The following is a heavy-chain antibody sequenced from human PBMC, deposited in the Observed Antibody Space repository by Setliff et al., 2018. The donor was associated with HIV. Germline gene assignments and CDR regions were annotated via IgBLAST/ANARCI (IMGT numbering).Heavy chain of an antibody. J-gene: IGHJ6*03. CDR3: VRGVQSPPHYSYYYMDV. CDR2: IIPILGVA. D-gene: IGHD3-3*01. CDR1: RSTFNSHT. Sequence: SVKVSCKASRSTFNSHTINWVRQAPGQGLDWMGRIIPILGVANYAQRFQGKVTITADKSTSTAYMELTSLRFDDTAMYYCVRGVQSPPHYSYYYMDVWGEATMVTVSS. V-gene: IGHV1-69*02.